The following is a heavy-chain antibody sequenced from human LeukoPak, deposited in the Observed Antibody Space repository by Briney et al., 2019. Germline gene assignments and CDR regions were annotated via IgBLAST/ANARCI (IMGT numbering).Heavy chain of an antibody. J-gene: IGHJ4*02. V-gene: IGHV3-30*01. Sequence: GGSLRLSCVASGFTFSNYAVHWVRQAPGKGPEWVAVISYDGCHKYYAHSVQGRFTISTDKSNSTATLQMNSLRPDDTAFYFCARDFYSPGRKGIHYFFGYVGQGTLVTVS. CDR3: ARDFYSPGRKGIHYFFGY. CDR2: ISYDGCHK. CDR1: GFTFSNYA. D-gene: IGHD1-26*01.